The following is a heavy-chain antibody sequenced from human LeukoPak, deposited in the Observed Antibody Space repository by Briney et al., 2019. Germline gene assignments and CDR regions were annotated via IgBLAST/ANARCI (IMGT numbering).Heavy chain of an antibody. Sequence: SETLSLTCTVSGGSMSSGGYYWSWIRQHPGKGLEWIGYIYYSGSTYYNPSLKSRVTISVDTSKNQFSLKLSSVTAADTAVYYCGSSPSGSYSDFDYWGQGTLVNVFS. CDR2: IYYSGST. V-gene: IGHV4-31*03. CDR3: GSSPSGSYSDFDY. D-gene: IGHD1-26*01. J-gene: IGHJ4*02. CDR1: GGSMSSGGYY.